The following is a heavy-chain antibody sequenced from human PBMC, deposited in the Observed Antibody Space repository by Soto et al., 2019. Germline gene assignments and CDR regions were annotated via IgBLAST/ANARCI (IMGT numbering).Heavy chain of an antibody. D-gene: IGHD5-18*01. J-gene: IGHJ4*02. CDR2: IKSKTDGGTT. CDR1: GFTFSNAW. V-gene: IGHV3-15*01. Sequence: GGSLRLSCAASGFTFSNAWMSWVRQAPGKGLEWVGRIKSKTDGGTTDYAAPVKGRFTNSRDDSKNTLYLQMNSLETEDTTVYYCTTDRRGYSYGDYWGQGTLVTVSS. CDR3: TTDRRGYSYGDY.